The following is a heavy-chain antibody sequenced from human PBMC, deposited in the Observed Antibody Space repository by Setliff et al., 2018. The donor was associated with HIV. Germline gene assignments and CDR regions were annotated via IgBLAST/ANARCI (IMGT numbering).Heavy chain of an antibody. D-gene: IGHD6-19*01. Sequence: SETLSLTCTVSGGSMNSYYWNWIRQPAGKGLEWIGHIHTTGSITYNPSLRSRVTISLDTSKNQVSLSLASVTAADTAVYYCARDGGGSGWSLGEFDFWGQGTLVTVSS. J-gene: IGHJ4*02. V-gene: IGHV4-4*07. CDR3: ARDGGGSGWSLGEFDF. CDR1: GGSMNSYY. CDR2: IHTTGSI.